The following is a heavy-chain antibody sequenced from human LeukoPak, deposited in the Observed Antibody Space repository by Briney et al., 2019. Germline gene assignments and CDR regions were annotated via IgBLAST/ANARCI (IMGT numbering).Heavy chain of an antibody. D-gene: IGHD6-13*01. CDR2: IYYSGST. Sequence: SETLSLTCTVSGGSISSYYWSWIRQPPGKGLEWIGYIYYSGSTNYNPSLKSRVTISVDTSKNQFSLKLSSVTAADTAVYYCARDGGSSWDQIDYWGQGTLVTVCS. CDR3: ARDGGSSWDQIDY. CDR1: GGSISSYY. V-gene: IGHV4-59*01. J-gene: IGHJ4*02.